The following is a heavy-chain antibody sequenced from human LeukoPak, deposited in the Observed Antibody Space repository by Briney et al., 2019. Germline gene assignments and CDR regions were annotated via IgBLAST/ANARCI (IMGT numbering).Heavy chain of an antibody. CDR1: GFTFSSYA. D-gene: IGHD3-10*01. Sequence: GRSLRLSCAASGFTFSSYAMHWVRQAPGKGLEWVAVISYDGSNKYYADSVKGRFTISRDNSKNTLYLQMNSLRAEDTAVYYCARDLGPYYYGLGTNPALDYWGQGTLVTVSS. J-gene: IGHJ4*02. CDR2: ISYDGSNK. V-gene: IGHV3-30-3*01. CDR3: ARDLGPYYYGLGTNPALDY.